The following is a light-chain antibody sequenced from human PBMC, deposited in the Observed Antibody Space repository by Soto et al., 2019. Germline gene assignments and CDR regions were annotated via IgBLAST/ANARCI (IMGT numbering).Light chain of an antibody. CDR3: QQYGSSPPIT. CDR1: QSVSSTY. CDR2: GAT. Sequence: EIVLTQSPGTLSLSPGERAFLFCRASQSVSSTYLAWFQQKPGQAPRLLIAGATSRAAGIPDRFSGSGSGTDFTLTISRLEPEDFAVYYCQQYGSSPPITFGQGTRLEIK. V-gene: IGKV3-20*01. J-gene: IGKJ5*01.